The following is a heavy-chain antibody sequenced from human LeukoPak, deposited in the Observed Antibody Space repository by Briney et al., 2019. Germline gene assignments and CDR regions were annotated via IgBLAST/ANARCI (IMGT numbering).Heavy chain of an antibody. V-gene: IGHV4-39*01. J-gene: IGHJ4*02. CDR1: GXSISSYNDF. CDR3: ARASSGYYWDFDY. Sequence: SETLSLTCTVSGXSISSYNDFWGWIRQPPGKGLEWVGSIYYRGNTYYNPSLKSRVTLSADTSKNQFSLKVTSVTAADTAVYYCARASSGYYWDFDYWGQGALVTVSS. CDR2: IYYRGNT. D-gene: IGHD3-22*01.